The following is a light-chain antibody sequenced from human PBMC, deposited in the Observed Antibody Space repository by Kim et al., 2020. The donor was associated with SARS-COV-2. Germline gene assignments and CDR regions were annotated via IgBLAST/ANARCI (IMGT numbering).Light chain of an antibody. CDR3: QSFDNSLRGVF. J-gene: IGLJ2*01. V-gene: IGLV1-40*01. CDR1: SSDIGAGYG. Sequence: RVPISCTACSSDIGAGYGVHWYQQVPGTALRLLIPGNNNRPSGLPDRFSGSKSGTSASLAITGLQTEDEADYYCQSFDNSLRGVFFGGGTKLTVL. CDR2: GNN.